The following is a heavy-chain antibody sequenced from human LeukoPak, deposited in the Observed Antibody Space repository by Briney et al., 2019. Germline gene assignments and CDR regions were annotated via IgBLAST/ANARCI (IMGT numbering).Heavy chain of an antibody. V-gene: IGHV3-23*01. CDR2: ISGSGGTT. CDR1: GYTFTSYA. CDR3: AKGSASSGYPRDY. D-gene: IGHD3-22*01. J-gene: IGHJ4*02. Sequence: ASVKVSCKASGYTFTSYAMSWVRQAPGKGLEWVSAISGSGGTTYSADSVKGRFTISRDNSKNTLYLQMNSLRVEDTAVYYCAKGSASSGYPRDYWGRGTLVTVSS.